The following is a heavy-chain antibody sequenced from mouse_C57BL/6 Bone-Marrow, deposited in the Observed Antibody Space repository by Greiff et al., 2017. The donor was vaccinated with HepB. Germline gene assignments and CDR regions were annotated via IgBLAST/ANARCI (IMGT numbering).Heavy chain of an antibody. CDR2: IDPENGAT. Sequence: VQLQQSGAELVRPGASVKLSCTASGFNIKDDYMHWVKQRPEQGLEWIGWIDPENGATEYASKFQGKATITADTSSNTAYLQLSSLTSEDTAVYYCTSYSNDYWGQGTTLTVSS. V-gene: IGHV14-4*01. D-gene: IGHD2-5*01. J-gene: IGHJ2*01. CDR3: TSYSNDY. CDR1: GFNIKDDY.